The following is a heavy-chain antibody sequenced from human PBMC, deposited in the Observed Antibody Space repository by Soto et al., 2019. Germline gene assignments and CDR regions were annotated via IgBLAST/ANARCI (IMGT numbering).Heavy chain of an antibody. V-gene: IGHV3-33*01. J-gene: IGHJ6*03. CDR3: ARASYSSSWYEDGNYYYYMDV. D-gene: IGHD6-13*01. CDR2: IWYDGSNK. Sequence: GGSLRLSCAASGFTFSSYGMHWVRQAPGKGLEWVAVIWYDGSNKYYADSVKGRFTISRDISKNTLYLQMNSLRAEDTAVYYCARASYSSSWYEDGNYYYYMDVWGKGTTVTVSS. CDR1: GFTFSSYG.